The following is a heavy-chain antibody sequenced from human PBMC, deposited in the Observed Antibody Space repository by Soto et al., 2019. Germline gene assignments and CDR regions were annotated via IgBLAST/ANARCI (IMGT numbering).Heavy chain of an antibody. CDR2: ISAYNGNT. CDR3: ARDRSYDILTGSNRRDY. J-gene: IGHJ4*02. D-gene: IGHD3-9*01. Sequence: ASVKVSCKASGYTFTSYGISWVRQAPGQGLEWMGWISAYNGNTNYAQKLQGRVTMTTDTSTSTAYMELRSLRSDDTAVYYCARDRSYDILTGSNRRDYWGQGTLVTVSS. V-gene: IGHV1-18*04. CDR1: GYTFTSYG.